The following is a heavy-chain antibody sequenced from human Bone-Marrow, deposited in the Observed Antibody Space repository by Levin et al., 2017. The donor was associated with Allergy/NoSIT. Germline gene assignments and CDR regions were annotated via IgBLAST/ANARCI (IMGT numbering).Heavy chain of an antibody. J-gene: IGHJ4*02. CDR3: CLSSWGSGFLDY. Sequence: ASVKVSCKASGYTFTSYYMHWVRQAPGQGLEWMGIINPSGGDTSYVQKFQGRVTMTRDTSTSTVYMELSSLRSEDTAVYYCCLSSWGSGFLDYWGQGTLVTVSS. CDR2: INPSGGDT. D-gene: IGHD3-16*01. V-gene: IGHV1-46*01. CDR1: GYTFTSYY.